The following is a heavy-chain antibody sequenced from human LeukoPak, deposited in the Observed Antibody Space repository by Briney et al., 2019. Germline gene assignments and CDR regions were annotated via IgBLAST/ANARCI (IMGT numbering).Heavy chain of an antibody. Sequence: PGGSLRLSCAASGSTLSNAWVSWVRQAPGKGLEWVGHIKSKSDGETTNYAAPVKGRFTISRDDSKNTLYLHMNSLKNEDTGIYYCNTRMVRGNYFDYWGQGTLVTVSS. J-gene: IGHJ4*02. CDR3: NTRMVRGNYFDY. D-gene: IGHD3-10*01. V-gene: IGHV3-15*01. CDR1: GSTLSNAW. CDR2: IKSKSDGETT.